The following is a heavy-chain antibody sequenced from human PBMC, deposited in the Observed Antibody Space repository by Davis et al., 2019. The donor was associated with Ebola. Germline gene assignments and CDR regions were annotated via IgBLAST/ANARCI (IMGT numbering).Heavy chain of an antibody. V-gene: IGHV3-48*03. Sequence: GESLKISCAASRFTFSSYEMNWVRQAPGKGLEWVSYISSSGSTIYYADSVKGRFTISRDNAKNSLYLQMKSLRAEDTAVYYCARDLVTGTLYYYYGMDVWGQGTTVTVSS. CDR2: ISSSGSTI. J-gene: IGHJ6*02. CDR1: RFTFSSYE. CDR3: ARDLVTGTLYYYYGMDV. D-gene: IGHD1-20*01.